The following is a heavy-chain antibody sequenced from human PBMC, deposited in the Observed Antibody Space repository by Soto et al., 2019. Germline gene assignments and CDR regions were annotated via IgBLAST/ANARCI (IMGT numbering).Heavy chain of an antibody. CDR3: ARGVLDTAMVRRFDY. J-gene: IGHJ4*02. V-gene: IGHV4-34*01. D-gene: IGHD5-18*01. CDR1: GGSFSGYY. Sequence: SETLSLTCAVYGGSFSGYYGSWIRQPPGKGLEWIGEINHSGSTNYNPSLKSRVTISVDTSKNQFSLKLSSVTAADTAVYYCARGVLDTAMVRRFDYWGQGTLVTVSS. CDR2: INHSGST.